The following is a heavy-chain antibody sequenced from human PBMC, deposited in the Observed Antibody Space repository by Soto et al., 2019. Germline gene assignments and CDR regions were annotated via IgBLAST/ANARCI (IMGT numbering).Heavy chain of an antibody. J-gene: IGHJ6*02. CDR3: ASLVAAGTGYYYYGMDF. V-gene: IGHV5-10-1*01. CDR1: GYSFTSYW. CDR2: IDPSDSYT. D-gene: IGHD6-13*01. Sequence: PGESLKISCKGSGYSFTSYWISWVRQMPGKGLEWMGRIDPSDSYTNYSPSFQGHVTISADKSISTAYLQWSSLKASDTAMYYCASLVAAGTGYYYYGMDFRGQGSTVTV.